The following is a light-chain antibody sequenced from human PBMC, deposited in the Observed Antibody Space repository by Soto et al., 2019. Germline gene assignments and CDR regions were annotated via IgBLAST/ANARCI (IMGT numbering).Light chain of an antibody. Sequence: QSVLTQPPSASGTPGQRVTISCSGSSSNIGSNYVYWYQQLPGTAPKLLIYGNNQRPSGIPDRFSVSKSGTSASLDIKGLRSEDEADYYCAAWDDSLSAWVFGGGTKLTVL. CDR3: AAWDDSLSAWV. J-gene: IGLJ3*02. CDR2: GNN. CDR1: SSNIGSNY. V-gene: IGLV1-47*01.